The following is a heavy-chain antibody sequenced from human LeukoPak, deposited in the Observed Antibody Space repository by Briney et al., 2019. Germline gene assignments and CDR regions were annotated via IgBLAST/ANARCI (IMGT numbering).Heavy chain of an antibody. J-gene: IGHJ4*02. CDR3: AKSTGWYSSSWYLIY. D-gene: IGHD6-13*01. CDR2: IGSGSGGST. CDR1: GFTLSTYA. V-gene: IGHV3-23*01. Sequence: PGGSLRLSCAASGFTLSTYAMTWVRQAPGKGLEWVSAIGSGSGGSTYYADSVKGRFTISRDNSENTLYLQMNSLRAEDTAVYFCAKSTGWYSSSWYLIYWGQGTLVTVSS.